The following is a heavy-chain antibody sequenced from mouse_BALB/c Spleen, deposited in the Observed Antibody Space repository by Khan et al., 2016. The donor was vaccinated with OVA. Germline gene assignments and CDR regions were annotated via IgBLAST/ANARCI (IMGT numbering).Heavy chain of an antibody. V-gene: IGHV1-20*02. CDR1: GYSFTGYF. CDR2: INPHIGET. J-gene: IGHJ2*01. CDR3: TSIYRSDFDY. Sequence: VQLKESGPELVRPGASVKISCKASGYSFTGYFMNWVMQSHGKSLEWIGRINPHIGETFYNQRFKDKATLTVDESSSTAHMELRSLASEDSAVYYCTSIYRSDFDYWGQGTTLTVSS. D-gene: IGHD1-1*01.